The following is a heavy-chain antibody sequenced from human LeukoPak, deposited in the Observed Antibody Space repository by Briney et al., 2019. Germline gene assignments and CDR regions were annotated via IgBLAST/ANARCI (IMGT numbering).Heavy chain of an antibody. J-gene: IGHJ3*02. CDR1: GGSISSGSYY. D-gene: IGHD6-6*01. CDR3: ARDVEYSSSPDAFDI. CDR2: IYTSGST. Sequence: ASETLSLTCTVSGGSISSGSYYWSWIRQPAGKGLEWIGRIYTSGSTNYNPSLKSRVTISVDTSKNQFSLKLSSVTAADTAVYYCARDVEYSSSPDAFDIWGQGTMVTVSS. V-gene: IGHV4-61*02.